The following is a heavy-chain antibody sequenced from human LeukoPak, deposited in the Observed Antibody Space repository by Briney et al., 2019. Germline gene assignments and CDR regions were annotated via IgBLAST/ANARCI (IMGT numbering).Heavy chain of an antibody. J-gene: IGHJ4*02. CDR2: IWYDGSNK. Sequence: GGSLRLSCAASGFTFSSYGMHWVRQAPGKGLEWVAVIWYDGSNKYHADSVKGRFTISRDNSKNTLYLQMNSLRAEDTAVYYCARDPWYSSSWYMFDYWGQGTLVTVSS. CDR1: GFTFSSYG. D-gene: IGHD6-13*01. CDR3: ARDPWYSSSWYMFDY. V-gene: IGHV3-33*01.